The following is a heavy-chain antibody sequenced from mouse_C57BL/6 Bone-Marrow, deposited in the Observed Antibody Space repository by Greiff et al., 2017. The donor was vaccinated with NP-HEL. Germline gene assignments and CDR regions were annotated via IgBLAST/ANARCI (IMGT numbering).Heavy chain of an antibody. CDR1: GYTFTSYW. J-gene: IGHJ3*01. D-gene: IGHD1-1*01. V-gene: IGHV1-69*01. CDR3: ARDCSRYEGAWFAY. Sequence: QVQLQQPGAELVMPGASVKLSCTASGYTFTSYWMHWVKQRPGQGLEWIGEIDPSDSYTKYTQKFKGKSTLTVDKSSNTAYLQLSSLTSEDSAVYDSARDCSRYEGAWFAYWGQGTLVTVSA. CDR2: IDPSDSYT.